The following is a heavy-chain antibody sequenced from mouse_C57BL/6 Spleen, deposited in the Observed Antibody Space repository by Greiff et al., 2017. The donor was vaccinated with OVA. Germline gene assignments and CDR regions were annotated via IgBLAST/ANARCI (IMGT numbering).Heavy chain of an antibody. CDR1: GYTFTDYN. J-gene: IGHJ3*01. V-gene: IGHV1-18*01. CDR2: INPNNGGT. CDR3: ARRGNFDYYGSSYYWFAY. D-gene: IGHD1-1*01. Sequence: VQLQQSGPELVKPGASVKIPCKASGYTFTDYNMDWVKQSHGKSLEWIGDINPNNGGTIYNQKFKGKATLTVAKSSSTAYMELRSLTSEDTAVYYCARRGNFDYYGSSYYWFAYWGQGTLVTVSA.